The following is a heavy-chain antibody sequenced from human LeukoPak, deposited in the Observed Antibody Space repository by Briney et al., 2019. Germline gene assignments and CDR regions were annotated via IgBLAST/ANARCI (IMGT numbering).Heavy chain of an antibody. CDR2: INAGNGNT. J-gene: IGHJ4*02. CDR1: GYTFTSYA. Sequence: ASVKVSCKASGYTFTSYAMHWVRQAPGQRLEWMGWINAGNGNTKYSQEFQGRVTITRDTSASTAYMELSSLRSEDMAVYYCARAPPYYDSSGYYQDFDYWGQGTLVTVSS. CDR3: ARAPPYYDSSGYYQDFDY. V-gene: IGHV1-3*03. D-gene: IGHD3-22*01.